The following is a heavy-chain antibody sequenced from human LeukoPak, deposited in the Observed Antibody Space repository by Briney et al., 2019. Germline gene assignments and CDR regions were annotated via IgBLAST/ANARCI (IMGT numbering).Heavy chain of an antibody. Sequence: GGTLRLSCAASGFSFSSYGMSWARQAPGKGLDWVSGISDSGDSTYYADSVKGRFTISRDNSKNTVYLQMNSLRAEDTAVYFCARDLGTNDAFDIWGQGTMLTVSS. J-gene: IGHJ3*02. CDR3: ARDLGTNDAFDI. V-gene: IGHV3-23*01. D-gene: IGHD7-27*01. CDR2: ISDSGDST. CDR1: GFSFSSYG.